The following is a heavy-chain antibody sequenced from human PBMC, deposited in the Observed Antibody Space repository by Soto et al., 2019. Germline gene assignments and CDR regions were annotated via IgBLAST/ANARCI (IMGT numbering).Heavy chain of an antibody. V-gene: IGHV1-69*12. D-gene: IGHD6-19*01. CDR2: IITIFGTA. Sequence: QVQLVQSGAEVKKPGSSVKVSCKASGGTFSSYAISWVRQAPGHGLEWMGGIITIFGTANYAQKVQGRVTITADDSTSTAYVELSSLRSEDTAVYYCARDPRGNGWYEGYYYGMDVWGQGTTVTVSS. CDR3: ARDPRGNGWYEGYYYGMDV. J-gene: IGHJ6*02. CDR1: GGTFSSYA.